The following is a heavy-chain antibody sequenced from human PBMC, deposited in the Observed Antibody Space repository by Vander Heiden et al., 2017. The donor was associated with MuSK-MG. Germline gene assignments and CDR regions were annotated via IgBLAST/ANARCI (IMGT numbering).Heavy chain of an antibody. CDR2: ISWNSGSI. CDR3: AKDNYYGSGSSLPDY. CDR1: GFTFDDYA. V-gene: IGHV3-9*01. Sequence: EVQLVESGGGLVQPGRSLRRSCAASGFTFDDYAMHWVRQAPGKGLEWVSGISWNSGSIGYADSVKGRFTISRDNAKNSLYLQMNSLRAEDTALYYCAKDNYYGSGSSLPDYWGQGTLVTVSS. D-gene: IGHD3-10*01. J-gene: IGHJ4*02.